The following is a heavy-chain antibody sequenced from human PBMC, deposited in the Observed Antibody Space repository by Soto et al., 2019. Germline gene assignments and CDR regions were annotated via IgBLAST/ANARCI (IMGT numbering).Heavy chain of an antibody. CDR2: INAGNGNT. V-gene: IGHV1-3*01. CDR3: ARGLNYDTSQDWFDP. Sequence: GASVKVSCKASGYTFTSYAMHWVRQAPGQRLEWMGWINAGNGNTKYSQKFQGRVTITRDTSASTAYMELSSLRSEDTAVYYCARGLNYDTSQDWFDPWGQGTLVTVSS. J-gene: IGHJ5*02. CDR1: GYTFTSYA. D-gene: IGHD3-22*01.